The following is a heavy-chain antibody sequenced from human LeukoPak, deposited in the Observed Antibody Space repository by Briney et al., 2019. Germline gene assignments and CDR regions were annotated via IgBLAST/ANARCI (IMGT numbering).Heavy chain of an antibody. D-gene: IGHD3-10*01. Sequence: ASVKVSCKASGYTFTGYYMHWVRQAPGQGLEWMGWINPNSGGTNYAQKFQGRVTMTRDTSISTAYMELSSLRSEDTAVYYCATSQGYGSGSAFDYWGQGTLVTVSS. CDR3: ATSQGYGSGSAFDY. CDR1: GYTFTGYY. J-gene: IGHJ4*02. V-gene: IGHV1-2*02. CDR2: INPNSGGT.